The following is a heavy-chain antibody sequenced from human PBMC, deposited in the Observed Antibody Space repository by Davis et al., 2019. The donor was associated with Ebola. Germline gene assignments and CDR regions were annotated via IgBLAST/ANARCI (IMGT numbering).Heavy chain of an antibody. V-gene: IGHV1-46*01. CDR2: INPSGGST. J-gene: IGHJ4*02. CDR3: AREPVVGSSGWYGGNYFDY. D-gene: IGHD6-19*01. CDR1: GYTFTSYY. Sequence: ASVKVSCKASGYTFTSYYMHWVRQAPGQGLEWMGIINPSGGSTSYAQKFQGRVTMTRDTSTSTVYMELRSLRSDDTAVYYCAREPVVGSSGWYGGNYFDYWGQGTLVTVSS.